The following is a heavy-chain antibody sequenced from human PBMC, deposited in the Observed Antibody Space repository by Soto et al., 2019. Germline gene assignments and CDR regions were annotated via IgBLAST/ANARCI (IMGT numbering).Heavy chain of an antibody. CDR2: ISAHSGNT. D-gene: IGHD1-1*01. J-gene: IGHJ4*02. Sequence: QVHLVQSGAEVKKPGASVKVSCKGSGYAFTTYGITWVRQAPGQGLEWMGWISAHSGNTNDAQKLQGRVNVTRDTSTSTAYMELRSLRSDDTAVYYCARGRYGDYWGQGALVTVSS. CDR1: GYAFTTYG. V-gene: IGHV1-18*01. CDR3: ARGRYGDY.